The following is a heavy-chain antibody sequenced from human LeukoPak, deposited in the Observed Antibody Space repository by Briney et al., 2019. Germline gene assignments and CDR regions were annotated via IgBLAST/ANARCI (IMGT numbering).Heavy chain of an antibody. V-gene: IGHV3-48*04. CDR3: ATVRGYYFDC. Sequence: GGSLRLSCAASGFIFSSYWMSWVRQAPGKGLEWVSYISSSGSTIYYADSVKGRFTISRDNAKNSLYLQMNSLRAEDTAVYYCATVRGYYFDCWGQGTLVTVSS. J-gene: IGHJ4*02. CDR2: ISSSGSTI. D-gene: IGHD3-16*01. CDR1: GFIFSSYW.